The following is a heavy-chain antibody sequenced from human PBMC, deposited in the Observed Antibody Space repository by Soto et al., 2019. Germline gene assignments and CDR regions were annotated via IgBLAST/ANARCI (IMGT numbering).Heavy chain of an antibody. V-gene: IGHV4-59*01. CDR2: IYYSGST. CDR1: GGSISTYY. Sequence: QVQLQESGPGLVKPSETLSLTCTVSGGSISTYYWSWIRQPPGKGLEWIGYIYYSGSTTYNPSLKSRVTISVDTSKNQLSLKLTSVTAADTAVYYCARESHPTYYYSYMDVWGKGTTGSVSS. CDR3: ARESHPTYYYSYMDV. J-gene: IGHJ6*03.